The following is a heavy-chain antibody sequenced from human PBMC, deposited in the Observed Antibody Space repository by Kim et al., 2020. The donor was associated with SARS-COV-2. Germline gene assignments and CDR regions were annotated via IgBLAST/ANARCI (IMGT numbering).Heavy chain of an antibody. CDR3: ARDNLMAAAGISPTVRLYYYGMDV. Sequence: GGSLRLSCAASGFTFSSYWMSWVRQAPGKGLEWVANIKQDGSEKYYVDSVKGRFTISRDNAKNSLYLQMNSLRAEDTAVYYCARDNLMAAAGISPTVRLYYYGMDVWGQGTTVTVSS. CDR2: IKQDGSEK. CDR1: GFTFSSYW. J-gene: IGHJ6*02. D-gene: IGHD6-13*01. V-gene: IGHV3-7*01.